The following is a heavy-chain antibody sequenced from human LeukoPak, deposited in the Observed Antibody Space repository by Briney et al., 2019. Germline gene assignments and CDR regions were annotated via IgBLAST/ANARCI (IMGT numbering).Heavy chain of an antibody. Sequence: GGSLRLSCAASGFTFSSYSMNWVRQAPGKGLEWVAFIRYDGSHENYADSVKGRFTISRDNSKNTLYLQMNSLRGEDTAVYYCVKDHSGWYSSNHFDYWGQGTLVTVSS. V-gene: IGHV3-30*02. J-gene: IGHJ4*02. CDR1: GFTFSSYS. CDR3: VKDHSGWYSSNHFDY. D-gene: IGHD6-19*01. CDR2: IRYDGSHE.